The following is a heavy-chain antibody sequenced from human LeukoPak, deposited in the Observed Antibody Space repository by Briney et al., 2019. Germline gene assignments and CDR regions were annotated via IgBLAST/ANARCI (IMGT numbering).Heavy chain of an antibody. J-gene: IGHJ4*02. CDR2: INPDGNDK. Sequence: GGSLRLSCAASGLTFRTYAMSWVRQAPGKGLEWVANINPDGNDKQYVDSVKGRFTISRDNAKNSLYLQMNSLRAEDTAVYYCIPANRGPSPLSDYWGQGTLVTVSS. CDR3: IPANRGPSPLSDY. D-gene: IGHD2/OR15-2a*01. V-gene: IGHV3-7*01. CDR1: GLTFRTYA.